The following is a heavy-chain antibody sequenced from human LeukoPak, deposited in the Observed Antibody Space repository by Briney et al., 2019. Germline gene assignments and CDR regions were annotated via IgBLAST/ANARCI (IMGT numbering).Heavy chain of an antibody. Sequence: ASVKVSCKTSGYIFTSYDINWVRQATGQGLEWMGWMNPSGNTGYAQNFQGRVTMTWNTSITTAYMELSSLRAEDTAVYYCARGPKTMVLGNPDYWGQGTLVTVSS. V-gene: IGHV1-8*01. CDR2: MNPSGNT. D-gene: IGHD3-10*01. CDR3: ARGPKTMVLGNPDY. J-gene: IGHJ4*02. CDR1: GYIFTSYD.